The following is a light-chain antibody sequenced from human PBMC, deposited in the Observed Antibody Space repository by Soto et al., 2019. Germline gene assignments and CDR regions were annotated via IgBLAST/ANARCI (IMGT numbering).Light chain of an antibody. CDR1: QSISSR. Sequence: IQMTQSPAALSASVGDRVTIACRASQSISSRLAWYQQKSGKAPNLLIYDASSLEGGVPSRFSGSASETEFTLTISSLQPDDFATYYCQQYINGWTFGQGTKVDIK. CDR2: DAS. J-gene: IGKJ1*01. CDR3: QQYINGWT. V-gene: IGKV1-5*01.